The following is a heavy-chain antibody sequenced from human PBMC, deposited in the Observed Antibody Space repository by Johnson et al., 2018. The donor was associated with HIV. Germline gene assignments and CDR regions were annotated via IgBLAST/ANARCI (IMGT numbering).Heavy chain of an antibody. CDR3: ATDHAEGCGPRTSARPCNAFDI. J-gene: IGHJ3*02. V-gene: IGHV3-30*04. D-gene: IGHD1-1*01. Sequence: QVQLVESGGGVVQPGTSLRLSCTASGFAFSSYALHWVRQAPGKGLEWVAVISYDGRDAYYADSVKGRFPISSDHSKNTLYLQMNSLRAEDTAVYYCATDHAEGCGPRTSARPCNAFDIWGQGTMVTVSS. CDR1: GFAFSSYA. CDR2: ISYDGRDA.